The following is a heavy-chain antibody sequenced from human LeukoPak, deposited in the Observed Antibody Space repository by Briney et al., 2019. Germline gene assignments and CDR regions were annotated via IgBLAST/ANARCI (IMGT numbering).Heavy chain of an antibody. CDR1: GYTLTELS. V-gene: IGHV1-24*01. D-gene: IGHD3-16*01. Sequence: ASVKVSCKVSGYTLTELSMHWVRQAPGQGLEWMGGFDPEDGETICAQKFQGRVTMTEDTSTDTAYMELSSLRSEDTAVYYCVIRSSRWGQVDYWGQGTLVTVSS. J-gene: IGHJ4*02. CDR3: VIRSSRWGQVDY. CDR2: FDPEDGET.